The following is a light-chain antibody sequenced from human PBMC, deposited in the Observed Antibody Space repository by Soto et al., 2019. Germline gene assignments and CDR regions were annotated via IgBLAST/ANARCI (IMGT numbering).Light chain of an antibody. CDR2: DVS. J-gene: IGKJ1*01. Sequence: DIQMTQSPPSLSGFVGDRVSITCQSSQDISSNLNWYQQKAGEAPRLLISDVSTLETGVPSRFSGSGSGTDYTLTIASLQPEDTATYYCQHYDTGPTWTFDQGTKVQI. CDR3: QHYDTGPTWT. V-gene: IGKV1-33*01. CDR1: QDISSN.